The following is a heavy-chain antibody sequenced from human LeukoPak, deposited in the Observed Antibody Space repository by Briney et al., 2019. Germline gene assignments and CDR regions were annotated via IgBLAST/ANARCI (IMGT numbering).Heavy chain of an antibody. CDR2: IYNGGRT. V-gene: IGHV3-66*01. D-gene: IGHD3-22*01. Sequence: GGSLRLSCAASGFTVSSNYMSWVRQAPGKGPEWVSVIYNGGRTYYADSVKGRFTISRDNSKNTVFLQMDSLRAEDTAVYYCTRESSSGYYLSYWGQGTLVTVSS. CDR3: TRESSSGYYLSY. CDR1: GFTVSSNY. J-gene: IGHJ4*02.